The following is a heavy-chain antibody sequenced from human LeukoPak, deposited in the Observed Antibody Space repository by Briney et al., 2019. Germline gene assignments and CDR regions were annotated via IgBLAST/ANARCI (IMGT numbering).Heavy chain of an antibody. CDR1: GFTFSDHY. D-gene: IGHD5-12*01. CDR2: TRNKANSYTT. CDR3: ARVVGHIVATIRGVGYYYYYYMDV. Sequence: GGSLRLSCAASGFTFSDHYMDWVRQAPGKGLEWVGRTRNKANSYTTECAASVKGRFTISRDDSKNSLYLQMNSLKTEDTAVYYCARVVGHIVATIRGVGYYYYYYMDVWGKGTTVTVSS. V-gene: IGHV3-72*01. J-gene: IGHJ6*03.